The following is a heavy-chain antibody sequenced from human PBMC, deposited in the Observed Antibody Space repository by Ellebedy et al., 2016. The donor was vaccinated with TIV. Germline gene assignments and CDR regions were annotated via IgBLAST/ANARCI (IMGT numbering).Heavy chain of an antibody. D-gene: IGHD5-18*01. J-gene: IGHJ4*02. CDR1: GGSISSYY. V-gene: IGHV4-4*07. CDR3: ARCPGDTAMVTCYFDY. Sequence: MPSETLSLTCTVSGGSISSYYWSWIRQPAGKGLEWIGRIYTSGSTNYNPSLKRRVTVSVEPSKNQFSLKLSSVTAADTAVYYCARCPGDTAMVTCYFDYWGQGTLVTVSS. CDR2: IYTSGST.